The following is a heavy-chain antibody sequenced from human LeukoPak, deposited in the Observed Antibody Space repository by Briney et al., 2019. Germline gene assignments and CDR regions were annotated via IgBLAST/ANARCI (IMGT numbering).Heavy chain of an antibody. CDR2: INPNSGGT. CDR3: ARDKHASHTWIQLY. Sequence: ASVKASCKAPGYTFTGYYMHWVRQAPGQGLEWMGWINPNSGGTNYAQKFQGRVTMTRDTSISTAYMELSRLRSDDTAVYYCARDKHASHTWIQLYWGQGTLVTVSS. CDR1: GYTFTGYY. D-gene: IGHD5-18*01. J-gene: IGHJ4*02. V-gene: IGHV1-2*02.